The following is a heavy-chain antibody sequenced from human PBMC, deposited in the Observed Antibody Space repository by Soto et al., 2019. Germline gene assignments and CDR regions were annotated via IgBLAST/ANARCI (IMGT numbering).Heavy chain of an antibody. Sequence: GGSLRLSCAASGFTFTDYAMSWVRQAPGKGLEWVSLIDASGGYTYYADSVKGRFTISRDNSKNTLYLQMNSLRAEDTAVYYCAKDRDYYDILTGYYSSPFDYWGQGTLVTVSS. CDR2: IDASGGYT. J-gene: IGHJ4*02. V-gene: IGHV3-23*01. D-gene: IGHD3-9*01. CDR3: AKDRDYYDILTGYYSSPFDY. CDR1: GFTFTDYA.